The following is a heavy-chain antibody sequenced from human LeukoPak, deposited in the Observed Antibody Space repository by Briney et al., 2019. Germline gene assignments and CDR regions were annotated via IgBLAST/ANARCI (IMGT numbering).Heavy chain of an antibody. Sequence: SVKVSWKASGDTFSSYTISWVRQAPGQGLEWMGRIIPILGIANYAQKFQGRVTITADKSTSTAYMELSSLRSEDTAVYYCARGSFPDVGALLFDYWGQGTLVTVSS. CDR1: GDTFSSYT. D-gene: IGHD1-26*01. J-gene: IGHJ4*02. CDR3: ARGSFPDVGALLFDY. CDR2: IIPILGIA. V-gene: IGHV1-69*02.